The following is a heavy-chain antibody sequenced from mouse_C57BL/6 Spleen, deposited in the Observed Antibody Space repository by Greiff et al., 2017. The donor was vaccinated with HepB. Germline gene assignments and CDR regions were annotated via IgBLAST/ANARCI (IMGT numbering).Heavy chain of an antibody. J-gene: IGHJ2*01. D-gene: IGHD1-1*01. CDR2: IDPEDGET. Sequence: EQLQQSGAELVKPGASVKLSCTASGFNIKDYYMHWVKQRTEQGLEWIGRIDPEDGETKYAQKFQGKATITADTSSNTAYLQLSSLTSEDTAVYYWARPHYYGSSPGWYFDYWGQGTTLTVAS. CDR1: GFNIKDYY. V-gene: IGHV14-2*01. CDR3: ARPHYYGSSPGWYFDY.